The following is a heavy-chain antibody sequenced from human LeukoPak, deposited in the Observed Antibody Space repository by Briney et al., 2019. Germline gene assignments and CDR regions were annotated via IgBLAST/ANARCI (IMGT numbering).Heavy chain of an antibody. J-gene: IGHJ4*02. CDR3: ARRDSSGYYVY. Sequence: PSETLSLTCTVSGGSFNSYYWSWIRQPPGKGLEWIGYVYYSGSTNYIPSLTSRVTISVDTSKNQFSLKLSSVTAADTAVYYCARRDSSGYYVYWGQGTLVTVSS. D-gene: IGHD3-22*01. CDR1: GGSFNSYY. V-gene: IGHV4-59*01. CDR2: VYYSGST.